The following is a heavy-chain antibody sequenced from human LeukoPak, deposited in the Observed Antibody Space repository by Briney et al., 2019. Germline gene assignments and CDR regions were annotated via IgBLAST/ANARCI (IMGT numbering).Heavy chain of an antibody. Sequence: TSETLSLTCTVSGGSMSTYYWSWIRQPPGKGLEWIGYIYDSLSTAYNPSLKSRVTISVDMSKNQFSLKLTSVTAADTAVYYCARRSWYVDYWGQGTLVTVAS. CDR3: ARRSWYVDY. CDR1: GGSMSTYY. V-gene: IGHV4-59*01. CDR2: IYDSLST. D-gene: IGHD6-13*01. J-gene: IGHJ4*02.